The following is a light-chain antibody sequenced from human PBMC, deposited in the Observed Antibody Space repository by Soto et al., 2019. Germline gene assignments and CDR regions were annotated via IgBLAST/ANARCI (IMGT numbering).Light chain of an antibody. CDR2: LNRDGSH. J-gene: IGLJ2*01. Sequence: QLVLTQSPSDSASLGASVKLTCTLSSGHSNYAIAWHQQQPEKGPRYLMKLNRDGSHSKGDGIPNRFSGSSSGAERYLTISSLQSEDEADYYCQTWGTGIVIFGGGTQLTVL. V-gene: IGLV4-69*01. CDR1: SGHSNYA. CDR3: QTWGTGIVI.